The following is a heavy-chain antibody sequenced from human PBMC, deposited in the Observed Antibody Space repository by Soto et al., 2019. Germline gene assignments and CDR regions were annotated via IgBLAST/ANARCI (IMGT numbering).Heavy chain of an antibody. CDR2: IGTAGDT. CDR1: GFTFSSYD. D-gene: IGHD3-22*01. J-gene: IGHJ4*02. CDR3: ARVTDYYGSSGYYSYYFDY. Sequence: GGSLRLSCAASGFTFSSYDMHWVRQATGKGLEWVSAIGTAGDTYYPGSVKGRFTISRENAKNSLYLQMNSLRAEDTAVYYCARVTDYYGSSGYYSYYFDYWGQGTLVTVSS. V-gene: IGHV3-13*01.